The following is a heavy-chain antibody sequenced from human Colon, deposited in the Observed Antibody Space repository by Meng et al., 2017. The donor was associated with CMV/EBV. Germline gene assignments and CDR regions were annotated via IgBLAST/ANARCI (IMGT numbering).Heavy chain of an antibody. D-gene: IGHD1-1*01. V-gene: IGHV3-49*04. CDR3: VRGATRFDY. CDR1: GFTFGDYG. CDR2: SRRKLNYGTT. J-gene: IGHJ4*02. Sequence: GGSLRLSCTASGFTFGDYGMSWVRQAPGKGLEWVGLSRRKLNYGTTEYAASVKGRFTISRDDSKNVAYLQMDGLKTEDTAVYYCVRGATRFDYWGPGTLVTVSS.